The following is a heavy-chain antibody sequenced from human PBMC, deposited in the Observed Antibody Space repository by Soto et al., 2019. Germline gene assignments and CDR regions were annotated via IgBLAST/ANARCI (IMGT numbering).Heavy chain of an antibody. V-gene: IGHV4-61*01. D-gene: IGHD3-22*01. J-gene: IGHJ4*02. Sequence: PSETLSLTCTVSGGSVSSDSYYWRWIRQPPGKGLEWIGYIYYSGSTNYNPSLKSRVTISVDTSKNQFSLKLSSVTAADTAVYYCARVDKRNYYDSSGYVDYWGQGTLVTVSS. CDR2: IYYSGST. CDR3: ARVDKRNYYDSSGYVDY. CDR1: GGSVSSDSYY.